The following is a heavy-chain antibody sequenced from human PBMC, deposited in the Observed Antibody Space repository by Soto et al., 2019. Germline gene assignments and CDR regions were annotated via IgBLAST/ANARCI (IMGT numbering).Heavy chain of an antibody. J-gene: IGHJ6*02. Sequence: ASVKVSCKVSGYTFTSYGISWLRQAPGQGLEWMGWISAYNGNTNYAQKLQGRVTMTTDTSTSTAYMELRSLRSDDTAVYYCARDLHPDLGDYYYYGMDVWGQGTTVTVSS. V-gene: IGHV1-18*01. CDR3: ARDLHPDLGDYYYYGMDV. D-gene: IGHD3-3*01. CDR2: ISAYNGNT. CDR1: GYTFTSYG.